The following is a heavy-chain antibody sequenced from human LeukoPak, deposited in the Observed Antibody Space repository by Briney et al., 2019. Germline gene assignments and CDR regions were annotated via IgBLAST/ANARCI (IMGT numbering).Heavy chain of an antibody. CDR3: VREQLIAATVRAFDP. CDR1: GYTFTSYY. V-gene: IGHV1-46*01. CDR2: INPSGGST. Sequence: ASVKVSCKASGYTFTSYYMHWVRQAPGQGLEWMGIINPSGGSTSYAQKFQGRVTMTRDMSTSTVYMELSSLRSEDTAVYYCVREQLIAATVRAFDPWGQGTLVTVSS. J-gene: IGHJ5*02. D-gene: IGHD6-13*01.